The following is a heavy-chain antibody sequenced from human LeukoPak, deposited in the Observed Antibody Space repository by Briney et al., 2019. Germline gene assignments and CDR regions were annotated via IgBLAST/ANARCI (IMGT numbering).Heavy chain of an antibody. D-gene: IGHD3-10*01. CDR2: IRYDGSNN. Sequence: GGSLRLSCAPSGFTFTTFGMHWVRQAPGKGLEWVASIRYDGSNNYYADSLKGRFTISRDISKNTLYLQMNSLRAEDTAVYYCATDGGGLTGHYWGQGTLVTVSS. V-gene: IGHV3-30*02. J-gene: IGHJ4*02. CDR3: ATDGGGLTGHY. CDR1: GFTFTTFG.